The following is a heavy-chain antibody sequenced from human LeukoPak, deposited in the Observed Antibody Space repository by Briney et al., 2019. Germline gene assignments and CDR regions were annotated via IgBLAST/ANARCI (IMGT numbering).Heavy chain of an antibody. CDR3: ARQHRSIVGAPGY. D-gene: IGHD1-26*01. CDR1: GYSFTSYW. CDR2: IYPGDSDT. V-gene: IGHV5-51*01. J-gene: IGHJ4*02. Sequence: HGESLKISCKGSGYSFTSYWIGWVRQMPGKGLEWMGIIYPGDSDTRYSPSFQGQATISADKSISTAYLQWSSLKASDTAMYYCARQHRSIVGAPGYWGQGTLVTVSS.